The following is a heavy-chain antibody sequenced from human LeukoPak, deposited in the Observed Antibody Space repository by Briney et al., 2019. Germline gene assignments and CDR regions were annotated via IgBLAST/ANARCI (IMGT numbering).Heavy chain of an antibody. CDR2: INPNSGGT. D-gene: IGHD6-19*01. J-gene: IGHJ4*02. CDR3: ARGKDLQWLSSRGAFDY. CDR1: GYTFTGYY. V-gene: IGHV1-2*02. Sequence: ASVKVSCNASGYTFTGYYMHWLRQAPGQGLEWMGWINPNSGGTNYAQKFQGRITMTRDTSISTDYMELSRLRSDDTAVYYCARGKDLQWLSSRGAFDYWGQGTLVTVSS.